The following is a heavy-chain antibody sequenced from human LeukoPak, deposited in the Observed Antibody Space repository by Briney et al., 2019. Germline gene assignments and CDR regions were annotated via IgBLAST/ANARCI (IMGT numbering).Heavy chain of an antibody. V-gene: IGHV1-69*01. CDR3: ARVGPYDSRNNPFDY. Sequence: KVSCKASGYTFTSYAISWVRQAPGQGLEWMGGIIPIFGTANYAQKFQGRVTITADESTSTAYMELSSLRSEDTAVYYCARVGPYDSRNNPFDYWGQGTLVTVSS. D-gene: IGHD3-22*01. J-gene: IGHJ4*02. CDR1: GYTFTSYA. CDR2: IIPIFGTA.